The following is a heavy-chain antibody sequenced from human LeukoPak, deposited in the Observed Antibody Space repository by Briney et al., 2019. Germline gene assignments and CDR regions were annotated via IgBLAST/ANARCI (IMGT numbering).Heavy chain of an antibody. CDR3: ARVFDS. CDR2: VFYTGKT. Sequence: MPSETLSLTCTVSGGSVSTSDYYWGWIRQFPVKGLEWIGDVFYTGKTNYNPSLRGRATISIDTSKNQFSLKSTYVTAADSAVYYCARVFDSWGQGTLVTVSS. J-gene: IGHJ4*02. CDR1: GGSVSTSDYY. V-gene: IGHV4-39*07.